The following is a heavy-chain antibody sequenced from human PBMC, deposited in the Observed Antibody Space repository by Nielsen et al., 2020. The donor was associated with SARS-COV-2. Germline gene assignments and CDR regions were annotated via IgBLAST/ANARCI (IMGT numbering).Heavy chain of an antibody. CDR1: GFNFNNYG. Sequence: GESLKISCTASGFNFNNYGFNWVRQAPGKGLEWVASISYEGSKKYYADSLEGRFTISTDFSRHTVYLQMNSLRVDDTAIYYCANRRGVFMITRGGGGALDVWGQGTTVTVSS. V-gene: IGHV3-30*18. CDR3: ANRRGVFMITRGGGGALDV. D-gene: IGHD3-16*01. J-gene: IGHJ6*02. CDR2: ISYEGSKK.